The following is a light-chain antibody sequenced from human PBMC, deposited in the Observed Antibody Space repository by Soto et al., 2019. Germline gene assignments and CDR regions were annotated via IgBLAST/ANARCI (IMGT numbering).Light chain of an antibody. J-gene: IGKJ2*01. Sequence: EILLTQSPGTLSLSPGERVTLSCRASQSVSSSYVAWYQQKPGQAPSRLIYGASIRATGIPDRFSGSGSGTDFTFTISRLEPEDFAVYYCQQYGSSLYTFGQGTKLEIK. CDR1: QSVSSSY. V-gene: IGKV3-20*01. CDR2: GAS. CDR3: QQYGSSLYT.